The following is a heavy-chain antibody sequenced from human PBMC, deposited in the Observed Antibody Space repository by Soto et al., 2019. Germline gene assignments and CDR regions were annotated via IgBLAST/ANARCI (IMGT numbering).Heavy chain of an antibody. CDR2: ITVSNGNT. J-gene: IGHJ4*02. D-gene: IGHD5-18*01. CDR1: GYSFSTYG. Sequence: QGQLVQSGAEVKKPGASVKVSCKASGYSFSTYGVSWVRQAPGQGLEWMGWITVSNGNTNYTDNLQGRVTMTTDTSTSTAYMELWRLRSDDTAVYYCARSYSYGSYWYFDDWGQGTLVVVSS. CDR3: ARSYSYGSYWYFDD. V-gene: IGHV1-18*04.